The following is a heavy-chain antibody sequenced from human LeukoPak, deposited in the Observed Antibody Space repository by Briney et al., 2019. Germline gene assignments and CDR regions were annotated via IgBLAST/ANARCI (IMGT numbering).Heavy chain of an antibody. CDR3: PNGVSITISPFDP. CDR1: GFTFSSYA. CDR2: ISGSGGST. D-gene: IGHD3-3*01. J-gene: IGHJ5*02. V-gene: IGHV3-23*01. Sequence: PGGSLRLSCAASGFTFSSYAMSWVRHAPGKGLEWVSAISGSGGSTYYADSVKGRFTISRDNSKNTLYLQMNSLRAEDTAVYYCPNGVSITISPFDPWGQGTLVTVSS.